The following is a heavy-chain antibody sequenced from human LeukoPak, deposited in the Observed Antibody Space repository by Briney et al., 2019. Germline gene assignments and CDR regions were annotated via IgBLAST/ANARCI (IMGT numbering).Heavy chain of an antibody. CDR2: ISGSGGTT. J-gene: IGHJ4*02. CDR1: GFTFSNYA. D-gene: IGHD1-1*01. V-gene: IGHV3-23*01. CDR3: AKDAQSWPTYFDY. Sequence: GGSLRLSCAASGFTFSNYAMNWVRQAPGKGLEWVSAISGSGGTTYYADSVKGRFTVSRDNSKNTLYLQMNSLRAEDTAVYYCAKDAQSWPTYFDYWGQGTLVTVSS.